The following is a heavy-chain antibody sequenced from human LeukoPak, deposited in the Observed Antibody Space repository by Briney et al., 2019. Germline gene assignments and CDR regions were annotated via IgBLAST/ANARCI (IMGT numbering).Heavy chain of an antibody. J-gene: IGHJ4*02. V-gene: IGHV3-21*06. CDR3: ARVVNGYVDY. CDR2: ISASSNYI. Sequence: NPGGSLRLSCAASGFTFSNTNMNWVRQAPGKGLKWVSFISASSNYIYYADSVKGRFTISRDNAQTSLYLQMNSLRAEDTAVYFCARVVNGYVDYWGQGTLVTVSS. D-gene: IGHD2-8*01. CDR1: GFTFSNTN.